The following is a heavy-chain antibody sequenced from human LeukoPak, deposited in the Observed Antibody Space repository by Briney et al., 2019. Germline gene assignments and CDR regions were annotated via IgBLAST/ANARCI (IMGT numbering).Heavy chain of an antibody. J-gene: IGHJ4*02. V-gene: IGHV3-33*01. D-gene: IGHD5-24*01. CDR3: ARDLSRLRWLQYY. Sequence: PGGSLRLSCAASGFTFSSYGMHWVRRAPGKGLEWVAVIWYDGSNKYYADSVKGRFTISRDNSKNTLYLQMNSLRAEDTAVYYCARDLSRLRWLQYYWGQGTLVTVSS. CDR1: GFTFSSYG. CDR2: IWYDGSNK.